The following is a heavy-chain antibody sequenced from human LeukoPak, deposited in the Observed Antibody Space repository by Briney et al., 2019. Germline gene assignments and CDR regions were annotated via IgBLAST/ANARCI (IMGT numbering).Heavy chain of an antibody. Sequence: SETLSLTCSVSGGSISFYYWSWIRQSPGKGLECIGYISYSGSTNYNPSLKSRVTISVDTSTNQFSLKLNSVTAADTAVYYCARADGRGYIYGLPMYFDSWGQGTLVTVSS. D-gene: IGHD5-18*01. CDR1: GGSISFYY. CDR3: ARADGRGYIYGLPMYFDS. CDR2: ISYSGST. J-gene: IGHJ4*02. V-gene: IGHV4-59*01.